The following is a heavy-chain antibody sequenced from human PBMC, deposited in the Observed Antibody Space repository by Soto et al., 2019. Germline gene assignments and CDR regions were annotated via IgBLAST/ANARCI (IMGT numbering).Heavy chain of an antibody. J-gene: IGHJ6*02. CDR2: IIPIFGTA. CDR3: ARVLGGSSSPDWGYYYYGMDV. CDR1: GGTFSSYA. Sequence: ASVKVSCKASGGTFSSYAISWVRHAPGQGLEWMGGIIPIFGTANYAQKFQGRVTITADESTSTAYMELSSLRSEDTAVYYCARVLGGSSSPDWGYYYYGMDVWGQGTTVTVSS. D-gene: IGHD2-15*01. V-gene: IGHV1-69*13.